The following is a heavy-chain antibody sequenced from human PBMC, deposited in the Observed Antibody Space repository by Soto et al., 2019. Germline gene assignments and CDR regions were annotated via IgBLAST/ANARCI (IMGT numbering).Heavy chain of an antibody. D-gene: IGHD2-15*01. J-gene: IGHJ4*02. CDR3: ARELLRRQDGGSVDY. CDR1: GGSISSGGYY. V-gene: IGHV4-31*03. CDR2: IYYSGST. Sequence: QVQLQESGPGLVKPSQTLSLTCTVSGGSISSGGYYWSWIRQHPGKGLEWIGYIYYSGSTYYNPSLKCRITISVDTSKNQFSLKLRSVTAADTAVYYCARELLRRQDGGSVDYWGQGTLVTVSS.